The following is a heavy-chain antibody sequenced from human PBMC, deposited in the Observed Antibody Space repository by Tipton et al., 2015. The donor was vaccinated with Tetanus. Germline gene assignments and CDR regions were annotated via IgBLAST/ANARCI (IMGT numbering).Heavy chain of an antibody. Sequence: SLRLSCAASGFTFSSYWMHWVRQAPGKGLVWVSRITSDGSSTSYADSVKGRFTISRDNAKNTLYLQMNSLRAEDTAVYYCAREGYYFWSGSRSLENWCDPWGQGTLVTVSS. CDR1: GFTFSSYW. CDR3: AREGYYFWSGSRSLENWCDP. J-gene: IGHJ5*02. V-gene: IGHV3-74*01. CDR2: ITSDGSST. D-gene: IGHD3-3*01.